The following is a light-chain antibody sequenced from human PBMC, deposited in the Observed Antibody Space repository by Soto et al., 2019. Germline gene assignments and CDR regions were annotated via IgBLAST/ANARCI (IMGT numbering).Light chain of an antibody. J-gene: IGKJ5*01. CDR2: GAS. CDR3: QQYDNWPPVT. CDR1: QSVSSN. V-gene: IGKV3-15*01. Sequence: RVMTQSPVTLSVSPGERATLSCRASQSVSSNLAWYQQKPGQAPRLLIYGASTRATGIPARFSGSGSGTEFTLTISSLQSEDFAVYYCQQYDNWPPVTFGKGTRLEIK.